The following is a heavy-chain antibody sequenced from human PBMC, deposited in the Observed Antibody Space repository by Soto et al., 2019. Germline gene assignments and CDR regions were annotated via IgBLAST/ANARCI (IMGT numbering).Heavy chain of an antibody. CDR1: GFTFSSYA. CDR2: ISGSGGST. J-gene: IGHJ3*02. D-gene: IGHD2-21*02. CDR3: GKDPNGDYIGAFDM. Sequence: GGSLRLSCAASGFTFSSYAMSWVRQAPGKGLEWVSAISGSGGSTYYADSVKGRFTISRDNSKNTLYLQMNSLRVEDTAIYYCGKDPNGDYIGAFDMWGQGTMVTVSS. V-gene: IGHV3-23*01.